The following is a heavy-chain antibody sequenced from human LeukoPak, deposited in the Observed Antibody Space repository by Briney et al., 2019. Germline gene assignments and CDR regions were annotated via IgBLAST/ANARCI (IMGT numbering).Heavy chain of an antibody. Sequence: ASVKVSSKASGYPFTTYYFHWVRQAPGQGLECMGIINPRGDRTTYAQKFQGRVTVTRDTCTSTVDMQLSSLRSEDTAVYYCARDPYYDGTSGSYSFDYWGQGTLVTVSS. V-gene: IGHV1-46*01. CDR1: GYPFTTYY. CDR3: ARDPYYDGTSGSYSFDY. D-gene: IGHD3-22*01. CDR2: INPRGDRT. J-gene: IGHJ4*02.